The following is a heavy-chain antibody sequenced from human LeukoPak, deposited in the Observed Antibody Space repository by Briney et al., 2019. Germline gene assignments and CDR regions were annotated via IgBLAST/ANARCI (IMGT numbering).Heavy chain of an antibody. V-gene: IGHV4-39*01. CDR2: IYYSGST. D-gene: IGHD3-10*01. Sequence: SETLSLTCTVSGGSISSSSYYWGWIRQPPGEGRELIGSIYYSGSTYYNPSLKSRVTISVDTSKNQFSLKLSSVTAADTAVYYCARSYGSGSSAGYWGQGTLVTVSS. CDR3: ARSYGSGSSAGY. CDR1: GGSISSSSYY. J-gene: IGHJ4*02.